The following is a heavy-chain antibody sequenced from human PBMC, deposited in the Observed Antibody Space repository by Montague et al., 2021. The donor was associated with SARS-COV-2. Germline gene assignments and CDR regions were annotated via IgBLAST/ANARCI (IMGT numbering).Heavy chain of an antibody. Sequence: SETLSLTCDVYGGSFSGYYWSWIRQPPGKGLEWIGEINHSGGTNYNPSLKSRVTISMDTSKNQFSLKLTSVTAADTAVYYCARDSWGIMAFDIWGQGTMVTVSS. D-gene: IGHD3-16*01. CDR3: ARDSWGIMAFDI. CDR1: GGSFSGYY. CDR2: INHSGGT. V-gene: IGHV4-34*01. J-gene: IGHJ3*02.